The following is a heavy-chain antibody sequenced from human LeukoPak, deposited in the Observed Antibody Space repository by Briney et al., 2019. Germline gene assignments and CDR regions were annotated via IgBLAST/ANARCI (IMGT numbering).Heavy chain of an antibody. CDR3: ARDGFGYYGMDV. V-gene: IGHV1-69*06. CDR2: IIPIFGTA. CDR1: GGTFSSYA. J-gene: IGHJ6*04. Sequence: SVKVSRKASGGTFSSYAISWVRQAPGQGLEWMGGIIPIFGTANYAQKFQGRVTITADKSTSTAYMELSSLRSEDTAVYYCARDGFGYYGMDVWGKGTTVTVSS. D-gene: IGHD2-2*03.